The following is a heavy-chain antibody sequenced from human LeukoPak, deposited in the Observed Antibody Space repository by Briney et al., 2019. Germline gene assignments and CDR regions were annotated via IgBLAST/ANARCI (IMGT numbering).Heavy chain of an antibody. V-gene: IGHV4-39*01. CDR3: ARHEYSGSYYGLSWFDP. CDR2: IYYSGST. Sequence: SETLSLTCTVSGGSISSSGYYWGWIRQPPGKGLEWIASIYYSGSTYYNPSLKSRVTISVDTSRNQLSLKLSSLTAADTAVYYCARHEYSGSYYGLSWFDPWGQGTLVTVSS. J-gene: IGHJ5*02. D-gene: IGHD1-26*01. CDR1: GGSISSSGYY.